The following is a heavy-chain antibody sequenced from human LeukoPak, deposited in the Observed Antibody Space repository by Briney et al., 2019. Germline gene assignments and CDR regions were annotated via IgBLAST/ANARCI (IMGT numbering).Heavy chain of an antibody. J-gene: IGHJ4*02. CDR3: AKRGFCSGGSCYSFHFDY. V-gene: IGHV3-30*18. D-gene: IGHD2-15*01. CDR1: GFTFNSHG. Sequence: GGSLRLSCTASGFTFNSHGMHWVRQAPGKGLERVALISYEGSNIKYADSVKGRFTISRDNSKNTLYLQMNSLRAEDTALYYCAKRGFCSGGSCYSFHFDYWGQGTLVTVSS. CDR2: ISYEGSNI.